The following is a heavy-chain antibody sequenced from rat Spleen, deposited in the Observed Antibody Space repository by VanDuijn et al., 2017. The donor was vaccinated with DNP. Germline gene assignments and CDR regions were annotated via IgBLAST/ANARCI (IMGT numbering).Heavy chain of an antibody. V-gene: IGHV2-19*01. Sequence: QVYLKESGPGLVQPSQTLSLTCTVSGFSLTAYSIHWVRQPPGKGLEWMGRMRSGVSTDYNSALKSRLSISRDTSKSQIFLKMNSLQTEDTAIYFCTHSGQSYYYGSPFAYWGQGTLVTVSS. CDR1: GFSLTAYS. D-gene: IGHD1-2*01. CDR2: MRSGVST. J-gene: IGHJ3*01. CDR3: THSGQSYYYGSPFAY.